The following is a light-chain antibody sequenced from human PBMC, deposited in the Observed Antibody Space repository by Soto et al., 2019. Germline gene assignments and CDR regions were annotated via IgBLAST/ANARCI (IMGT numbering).Light chain of an antibody. J-gene: IGKJ5*01. CDR1: QSVSNS. CDR3: QQRSARIT. Sequence: EILLTQSPATLSLSPGERATLSCRASQSVSNSLAWFKQKPGQAPRLLIYDASNRATGIPARLSGSGSGTEFPLTISSLPPEDSAVYYCQQRSARITFGQGTRLEI. V-gene: IGKV3-11*01. CDR2: DAS.